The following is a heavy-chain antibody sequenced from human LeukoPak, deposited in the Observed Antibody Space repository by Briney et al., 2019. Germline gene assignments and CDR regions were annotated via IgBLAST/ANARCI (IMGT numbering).Heavy chain of an antibody. CDR2: IRYDGSNK. CDR1: GFTFSSYG. Sequence: GGSLRLSCAASGFTFSSYGMHWVRQAPGKGLEWVAFIRYDGSNKYYADSVKGRFTISRDNSKNTLYLQMNSLRAEDTAVYYCAKDRRYLDAFDIWGQGTMVTVSS. V-gene: IGHV3-30*02. J-gene: IGHJ3*02. CDR3: AKDRRYLDAFDI. D-gene: IGHD3-9*01.